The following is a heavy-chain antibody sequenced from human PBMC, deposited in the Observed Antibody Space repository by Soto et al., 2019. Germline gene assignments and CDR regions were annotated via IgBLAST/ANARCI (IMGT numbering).Heavy chain of an antibody. D-gene: IGHD2-8*01. CDR2: LYYTGTT. CDR1: GGSMISYY. Sequence: SETLSLTCTVSGGSMISYYWSWIRPPPGKGLEWIGYLYYTGTTYYSPSFKSRASLSVDTSKNQLSLSLTSVTAADTAVYYCAREVNVVALSDAFDIWGQGTMVTVSS. J-gene: IGHJ3*02. CDR3: AREVNVVALSDAFDI. V-gene: IGHV4-30-4*01.